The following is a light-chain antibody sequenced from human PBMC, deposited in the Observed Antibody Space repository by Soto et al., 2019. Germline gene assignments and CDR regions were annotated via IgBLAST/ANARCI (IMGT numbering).Light chain of an antibody. CDR3: QQYNDWPLT. V-gene: IGKV3-15*01. CDR1: QSVSSN. CDR2: GAF. Sequence: EIVMTQSPVTLSVSPGERATLSCRASQSVSSNLAWYQQKPGQAPSLLIYGAFTRATGIPARFSGTGSGTEFTLIISSLQSEDFALYYCQQYNDWPLTFGQGTKVDI. J-gene: IGKJ1*01.